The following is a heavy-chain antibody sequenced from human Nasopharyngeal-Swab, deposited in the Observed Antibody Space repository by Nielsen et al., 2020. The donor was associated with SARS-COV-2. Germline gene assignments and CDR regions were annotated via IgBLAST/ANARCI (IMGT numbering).Heavy chain of an antibody. V-gene: IGHV3-23*01. CDR3: AKDSGAGFCDDGSCFPTNH. CDR1: GFTFTSYA. CDR2: MSGRGENT. D-gene: IGHD2-15*01. J-gene: IGHJ5*02. Sequence: GESLKFSCAASGFTFTSYAMNWVRHAPGKGLEWVSGMSGRGENTYYAESVKGRFTISRDSSKNTLYLQMNGLRAEDTAVYYCAKDSGAGFCDDGSCFPTNHWGQGTLVTVSS.